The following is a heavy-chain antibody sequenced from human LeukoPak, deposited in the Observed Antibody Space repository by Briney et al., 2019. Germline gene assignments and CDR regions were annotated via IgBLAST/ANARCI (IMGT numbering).Heavy chain of an antibody. Sequence: ASVKVSCKASGYTFTGYYMHWVRQAPGQELEWMGWINPNSGGTNYAQKFQGWVTMTRDTSISTAYMELSRLRSDDTAVYYCATSPTAMVSPMDVWGQGTTVTVSS. CDR1: GYTFTGYY. CDR2: INPNSGGT. CDR3: ATSPTAMVSPMDV. V-gene: IGHV1-2*04. J-gene: IGHJ6*02. D-gene: IGHD5-18*01.